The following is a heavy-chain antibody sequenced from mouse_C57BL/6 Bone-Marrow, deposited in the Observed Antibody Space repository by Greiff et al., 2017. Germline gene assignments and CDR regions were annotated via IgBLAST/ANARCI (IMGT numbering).Heavy chain of an antibody. J-gene: IGHJ1*03. V-gene: IGHV1-85*01. CDR1: GYTFTSYD. CDR2: IYPRDGST. CDR3: ARDYGSSYWYFDV. D-gene: IGHD1-1*01. Sequence: QVQLQQSGPELVKPGASVTLSCKASGYTFTSYDINWVKQRPGQGLEWIGWIYPRDGSTKYNEKFKGKATVTVDTSSSTAYMELHSLTSEDSAVYFCARDYGSSYWYFDVWGTGTTVTVSS.